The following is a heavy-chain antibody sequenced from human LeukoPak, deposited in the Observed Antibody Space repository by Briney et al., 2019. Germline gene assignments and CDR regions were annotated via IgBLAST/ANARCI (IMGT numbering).Heavy chain of an antibody. CDR2: IWYDGSNK. CDR3: AKDHKQQLVINWFDP. Sequence: GVSLRLSCAASGFTFSSYGMHWVRQAPGKGLEWVAVIWYDGSNKYYADSVKGRFTISRDNSKNTLYLQMNSLRAEDTAVYYCAKDHKQQLVINWFDPWGQGTLVTVSS. D-gene: IGHD6-13*01. J-gene: IGHJ5*02. V-gene: IGHV3-33*06. CDR1: GFTFSSYG.